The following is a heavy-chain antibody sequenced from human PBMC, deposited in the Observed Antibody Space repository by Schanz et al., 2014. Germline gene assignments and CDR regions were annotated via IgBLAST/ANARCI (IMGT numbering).Heavy chain of an antibody. CDR1: GSTFSDYS. Sequence: EVQLVESGGGWVQPGGSLRLSCAASGSTFSDYSMNWVRQAPGKGPEWVSYIRSSSTPIYYADSVKGRFTISRDNAKNSLYLQMNSLRAEDTAVYHCFSSGSYSSYAFWGQGTLVTVSS. V-gene: IGHV3-48*01. CDR2: IRSSSTPI. CDR3: FSSGSYSSYAF. J-gene: IGHJ4*02. D-gene: IGHD3-10*01.